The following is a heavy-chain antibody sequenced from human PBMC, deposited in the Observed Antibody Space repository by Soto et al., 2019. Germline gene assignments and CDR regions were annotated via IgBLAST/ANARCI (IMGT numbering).Heavy chain of an antibody. Sequence: PSETLSLTCAVYGGSFSGYYWSWIRQPPGKGLEWIGEINHSGSTNYNPSLKSRVTISVDTSKNQFSLKLSSVTAADTAVYYCARGRGGYSSGSGYYYGMDVWGQGTTVTVSS. V-gene: IGHV4-34*01. D-gene: IGHD5-18*01. CDR2: INHSGST. J-gene: IGHJ6*02. CDR3: ARGRGGYSSGSGYYYGMDV. CDR1: GGSFSGYY.